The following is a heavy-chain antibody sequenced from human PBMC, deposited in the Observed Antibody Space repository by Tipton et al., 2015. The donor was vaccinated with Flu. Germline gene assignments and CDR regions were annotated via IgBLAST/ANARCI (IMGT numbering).Heavy chain of an antibody. V-gene: IGHV3-53*01. CDR1: GFTVSTSY. CDR3: ARDEGGTYPD. CDR2: VYDDGRT. D-gene: IGHD1-14*01. Sequence: SLRLSCAVSGFTVSTSYMSWVRPPPGKGLEWVSIVYDDGRTYYADSVEGRFAISRDNSKNILYLQMNSLRADDTAVYFCARDEGGTYPDWGQGTLVTVSS. J-gene: IGHJ4*02.